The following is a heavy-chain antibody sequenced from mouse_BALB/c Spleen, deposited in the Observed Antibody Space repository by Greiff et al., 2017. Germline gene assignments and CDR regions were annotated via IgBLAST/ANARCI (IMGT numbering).Heavy chain of an antibody. V-gene: IGHV5-12-1*01. J-gene: IGHJ2*01. CDR1: GFAFSSYD. Sequence: EVQGVESGGGLVKPGGSLKLSCAASGFAFSSYDMSWVRQTPEKRLEWVAYISSGGGSTYYPDTVKGRFTISRDNAKNTLYLQMSSLKSEDTAMYYCARHEGGNYYFDYWGQGTTLTVSS. CDR2: ISSGGGST. CDR3: ARHEGGNYYFDY. D-gene: IGHD2-1*01.